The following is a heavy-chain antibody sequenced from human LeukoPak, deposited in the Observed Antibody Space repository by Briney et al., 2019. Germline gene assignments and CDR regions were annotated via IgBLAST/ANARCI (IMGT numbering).Heavy chain of an antibody. CDR1: GYTFTSYD. V-gene: IGHV1-8*01. CDR3: ARVLGRWYFDWLSSSGWFDP. Sequence: GASVKVSCKASGYTFTSYDINWVRQATGQGLEWMGWMNPNSGNTGYAQKFQGRVTMTRNTSISTAYMELSSLRSEDTAVYYCARVLGRWYFDWLSSSGWFDPWGQGTLVTVSS. J-gene: IGHJ5*02. D-gene: IGHD3-9*01. CDR2: MNPNSGNT.